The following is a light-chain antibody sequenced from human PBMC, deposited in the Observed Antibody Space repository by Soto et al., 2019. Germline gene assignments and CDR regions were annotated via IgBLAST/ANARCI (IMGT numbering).Light chain of an antibody. CDR1: SSDVGAYNL. J-gene: IGLJ1*01. Sequence: QSVLTQPASVSGSPGQSITISCTGTSSDVGAYNLVSWYQHLPDKAPKLIISEVTNRPSGVSDRFSGSKSGNTASLTISGLQAEDEADYYCASLTPTKSGFGSGTRSPS. V-gene: IGLV2-14*01. CDR3: ASLTPTKSG. CDR2: EVT.